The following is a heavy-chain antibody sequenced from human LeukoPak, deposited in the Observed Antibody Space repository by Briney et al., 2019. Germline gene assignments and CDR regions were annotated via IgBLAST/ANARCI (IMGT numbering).Heavy chain of an antibody. J-gene: IGHJ4*02. Sequence: GASVKVSCKVSGYTLTELSMHWVRQAPGKGLEWMGGFDPVDGETIYAQKFQGRVTMTEDTSTDTAYMELSSLRSEDTAVYYCATGGFSAYYYDSSGYYSFDYWGQGTLVTVSS. D-gene: IGHD3-22*01. CDR2: FDPVDGET. V-gene: IGHV1-24*01. CDR1: GYTLTELS. CDR3: ATGGFSAYYYDSSGYYSFDY.